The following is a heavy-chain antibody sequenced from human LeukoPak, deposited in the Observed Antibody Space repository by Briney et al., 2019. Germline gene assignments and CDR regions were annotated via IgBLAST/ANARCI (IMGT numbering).Heavy chain of an antibody. CDR2: INPNSGGT. D-gene: IGHD3-10*01. CDR1: GYTFTGYY. J-gene: IGHJ3*02. CDR3: ATAPNYGSGKEDAFDI. Sequence: ASVKVSCKASGYTFTGYYMHWVRQAPGQGLEWMGWINPNSGGTNYAQKFQGRVTMTRDTSISTAYMELSRLRSEDTAVYYCATAPNYGSGKEDAFDIWGQGTMVTVSS. V-gene: IGHV1-2*02.